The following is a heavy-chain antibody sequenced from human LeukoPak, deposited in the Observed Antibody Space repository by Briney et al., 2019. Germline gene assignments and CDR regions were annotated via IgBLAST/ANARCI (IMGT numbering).Heavy chain of an antibody. V-gene: IGHV3-48*01. D-gene: IGHD6-13*01. CDR1: GFTFSNYG. CDR3: ARGPYSSTWYSNH. Sequence: GGSLRLSCTASGFTFSNYGMIWVRQAPGKGLEWVSFISSSSTTIYYADSVQGRFTISRDNAKNSLYLQMNSLTAEDTAVYYCARGPYSSTWYSNHWGLGTLVTVSS. CDR2: ISSSSTTI. J-gene: IGHJ5*02.